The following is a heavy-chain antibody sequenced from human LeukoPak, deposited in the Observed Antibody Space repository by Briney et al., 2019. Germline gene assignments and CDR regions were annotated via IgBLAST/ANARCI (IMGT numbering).Heavy chain of an antibody. J-gene: IGHJ4*02. V-gene: IGHV1-2*02. CDR1: AYTFTGYY. CDR2: INPVSGDT. D-gene: IGHD4-17*01. Sequence: GASVEVSCKASAYTFTGYYMHWVRQAPGQGLEWMGWINPVSGDTHYAQKFQGRVTMTRDTSISTAYMELRRLRSDDTAVYYCARDAPTVTTFDYWGQGTLVTVSS. CDR3: ARDAPTVTTFDY.